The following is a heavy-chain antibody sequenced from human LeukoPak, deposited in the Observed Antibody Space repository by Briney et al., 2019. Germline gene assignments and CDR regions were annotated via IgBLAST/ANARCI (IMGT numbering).Heavy chain of an antibody. J-gene: IGHJ6*03. Sequence: HPGGFLRLSCAASGFTFDDYAMHWVRQAPGKGLEWVSLFSWDGGSTYYADSVKGRFTISRDNSKNSLYLQMNSLRAEDTALYYCAKARGSSGSYYYYYYMDVWGKGTTVTVSS. CDR1: GFTFDDYA. V-gene: IGHV3-43D*04. CDR2: FSWDGGST. D-gene: IGHD3-22*01. CDR3: AKARGSSGSYYYYYYMDV.